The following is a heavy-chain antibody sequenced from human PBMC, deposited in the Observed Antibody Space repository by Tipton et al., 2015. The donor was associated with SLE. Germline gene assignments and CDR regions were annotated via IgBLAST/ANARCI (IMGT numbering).Heavy chain of an antibody. CDR3: ARDGLDYYESRGSFDY. V-gene: IGHV4-39*07. J-gene: IGHJ4*02. D-gene: IGHD3-22*01. CDR2: MYYSGAA. Sequence: TLSLTCTVSGGSTSSGIYFWGWIRQTPGKGLEWIGSMYYSGAAYYNPSLKSRVTISLDTSKNQFSLKLNSVTAADTAVYYCARDGLDYYESRGSFDYWGQGTLVTVSS. CDR1: GGSTSSGIYF.